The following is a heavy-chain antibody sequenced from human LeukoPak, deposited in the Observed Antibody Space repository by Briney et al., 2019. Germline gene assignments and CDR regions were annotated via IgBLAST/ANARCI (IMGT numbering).Heavy chain of an antibody. Sequence: GASVKVSCKASGYSFTGYYMHWVRQAPGQGLEWMGWINPNSGDTKYAQKLQGRVTMTRDTSISTAYMELSSLTSDDTAVYHCARDHSRYHFDYWGQGTLVTVSS. J-gene: IGHJ4*02. CDR3: ARDHSRYHFDY. V-gene: IGHV1-2*02. CDR1: GYSFTGYY. D-gene: IGHD5-12*01. CDR2: INPNSGDT.